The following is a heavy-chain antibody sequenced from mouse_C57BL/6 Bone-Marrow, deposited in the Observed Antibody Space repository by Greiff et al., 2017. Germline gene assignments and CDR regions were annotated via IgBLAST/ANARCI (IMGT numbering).Heavy chain of an antibody. Sequence: QVQLQQPGAELVMPGASVKLSCKASGYTFTSYWMHWVKQRPGQGLEWIGEIDPSDSYTNYNQKFKGKSTLTVDKSSITAYMQLSSLTSEDSAVYYCARLAIYYGNYAWFAYWGQDTLVTVSA. V-gene: IGHV1-69*01. J-gene: IGHJ3*01. CDR2: IDPSDSYT. CDR1: GYTFTSYW. D-gene: IGHD2-1*01. CDR3: ARLAIYYGNYAWFAY.